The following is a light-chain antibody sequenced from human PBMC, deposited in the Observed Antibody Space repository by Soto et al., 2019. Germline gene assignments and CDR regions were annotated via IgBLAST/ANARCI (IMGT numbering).Light chain of an antibody. CDR1: QSVSSK. CDR2: GAS. J-gene: IGKJ1*01. V-gene: IGKV3-15*01. Sequence: EIVMTQSPATLSVSPGERATLSCRASQSVSSKIAWYQQKPGQAPSLLIYGASNRAAGIPPRFSGSGSGTEFTLTISSLQSEDFAVYYCQRELVFGQGTKVEI. CDR3: QRELV.